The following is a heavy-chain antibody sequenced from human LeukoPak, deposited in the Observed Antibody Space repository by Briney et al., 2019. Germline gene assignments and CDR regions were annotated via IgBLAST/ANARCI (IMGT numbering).Heavy chain of an antibody. D-gene: IGHD6-13*01. V-gene: IGHV1-69*04. J-gene: IGHJ4*02. CDR3: ATVGPRQQLVLEGGDY. CDR1: GGTFSSYA. Sequence: ASVKVSCKASGGTFSSYAISWVRQAPGQGLEWMGRMIPILGIANYAQKFQGRVTITPDKSTSTAYMELSSLRSEDTAVYYCATVGPRQQLVLEGGDYWGQGTLVTVSS. CDR2: MIPILGIA.